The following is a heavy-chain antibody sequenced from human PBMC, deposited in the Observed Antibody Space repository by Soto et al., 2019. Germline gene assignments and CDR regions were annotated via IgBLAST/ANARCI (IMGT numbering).Heavy chain of an antibody. J-gene: IGHJ6*02. D-gene: IGHD5-18*01. CDR2: IDYNGVT. CDR3: ARMLDDVDTAMVYYYGMDV. V-gene: IGHV4-39*07. Sequence: KPSETLSLTCTVSGGSIYRSGYYWGWIRQPPGRGLEWIGNIDYNGVTYSNPSLKSRVTISVDTSKNQFSLKLSSVTAADTAVYYCARMLDDVDTAMVYYYGMDVWGQGATVTVSS. CDR1: GGSIYRSGYY.